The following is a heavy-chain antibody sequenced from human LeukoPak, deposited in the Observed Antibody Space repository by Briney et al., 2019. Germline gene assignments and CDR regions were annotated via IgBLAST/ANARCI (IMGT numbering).Heavy chain of an antibody. D-gene: IGHD2-2*01. V-gene: IGHV3-21*01. J-gene: IGHJ3*02. CDR3: ASTTNGLGYCSSTSCYRGAFGAFDI. Sequence: GGSLRLSCAASGFTFSSYSMNWVRQAPGKGLEWVSSISSSSSYIYYADSVKGRFTISRDNAKNSLYLQMNSLRAEDTAVYYCASTTNGLGYCSSTSCYRGAFGAFDIWGQGTMVTVSS. CDR2: ISSSSSYI. CDR1: GFTFSSYS.